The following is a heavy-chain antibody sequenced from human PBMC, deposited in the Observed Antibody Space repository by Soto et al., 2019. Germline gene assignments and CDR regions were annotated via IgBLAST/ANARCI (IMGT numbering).Heavy chain of an antibody. D-gene: IGHD4-17*01. J-gene: IGHJ4*02. CDR3: ARGKVTRLDY. Sequence: SETRSLACTVSGGCISRGGYYWSWIRQHPGKGLEWIGYIYYSGSTYYNPSLKSRVTISVDTSKNQFSLKLSSVTAADTAVYYCARGKVTRLDYWGQGTLVTVSS. V-gene: IGHV4-31*03. CDR2: IYYSGST. CDR1: GGCISRGGYY.